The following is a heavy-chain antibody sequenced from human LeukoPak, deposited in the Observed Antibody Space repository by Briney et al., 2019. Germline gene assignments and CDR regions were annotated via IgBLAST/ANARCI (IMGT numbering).Heavy chain of an antibody. V-gene: IGHV1-2*02. CDR1: GYTFTGYY. CDR3: ARAFFDSSPALGY. J-gene: IGHJ4*02. Sequence: GASVKVSCKASGYTFTGYYMHWVRQAPGQGLKWLGWINPNSGGTNYAQKFQGRVTMTRDTSISTAYMELSRLRSDDTAVYYCARAFFDSSPALGYWGQGTLVTVSS. D-gene: IGHD3-22*01. CDR2: INPNSGGT.